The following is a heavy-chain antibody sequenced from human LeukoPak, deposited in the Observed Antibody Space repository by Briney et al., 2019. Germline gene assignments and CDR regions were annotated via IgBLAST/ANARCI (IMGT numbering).Heavy chain of an antibody. J-gene: IGHJ6*04. CDR2: INHSGST. CDR1: GGTFSGYY. CDR3: GRGFGPRLYYCYGMDV. D-gene: IGHD3-10*01. Sequence: SETLSLTCAVYGGTFSGYYWSWIRQAPGKGLEWIGEINHSGSTNYNPSLKSGVSISVDTLKNQFSLKLSSVTAEDAAVYYCGRGFGPRLYYCYGMDVWGKGTTATVSS. V-gene: IGHV4-34*01.